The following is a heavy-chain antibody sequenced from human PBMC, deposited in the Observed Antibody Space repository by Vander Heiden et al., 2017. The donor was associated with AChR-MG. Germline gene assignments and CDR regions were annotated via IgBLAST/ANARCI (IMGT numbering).Heavy chain of an antibody. J-gene: IGHJ3*02. CDR1: GFTFSSYS. CDR3: ARDKSRAFDI. Sequence: EVQLVESGGGLVKPGGSLRRSCAASGFTFSSYSMSWVRQAPGKGLEWVSSISSSSSYIYYADSVKGRFTISRDNAKNSLYLQMNSLRAEDTAVYYCARDKSRAFDIWGQGTMVTVSS. CDR2: ISSSSSYI. V-gene: IGHV3-21*01.